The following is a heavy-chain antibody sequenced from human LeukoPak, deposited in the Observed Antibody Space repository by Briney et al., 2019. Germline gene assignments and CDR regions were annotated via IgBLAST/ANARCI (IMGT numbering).Heavy chain of an antibody. CDR1: GFTFSSYG. CDR3: ARDLWGTSGYRFDY. V-gene: IGHV3-48*02. J-gene: IGHJ4*02. CDR2: ISSTSGTI. D-gene: IGHD3-22*01. Sequence: GGSLRLSCTASGFTFSSYGMNWVRQAPGQGLEWVSYISSTSGTIYYADSVKGRFTISRDNAKTSLFLQMDSLRDEDTAVYYCARDLWGTSGYRFDYWGQGTLVTVSS.